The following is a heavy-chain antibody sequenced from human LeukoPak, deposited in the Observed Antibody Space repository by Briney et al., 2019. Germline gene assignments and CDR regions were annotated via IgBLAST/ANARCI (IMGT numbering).Heavy chain of an antibody. CDR3: ARTDSRGLRAFDY. J-gene: IGHJ4*02. Sequence: SETLSLTCTVSGGSISSYYWSWIRQPAGKGLEWIGHIYYSGSTYYNPSLESRVTISVDTSKNQFSLKLSSVTAADTAVYYCARTDSRGLRAFDYWGQGTLVTVSS. V-gene: IGHV4-59*12. CDR1: GGSISSYY. D-gene: IGHD5-24*01. CDR2: IYYSGST.